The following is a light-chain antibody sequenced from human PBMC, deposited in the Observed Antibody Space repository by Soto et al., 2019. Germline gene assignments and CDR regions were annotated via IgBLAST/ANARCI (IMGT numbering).Light chain of an antibody. J-gene: IGKJ4*01. CDR3: QQYYNSVLT. CDR1: QSISNF. V-gene: IGKV1-39*01. CDR2: AAS. Sequence: DIQMTQSPSSLSASLGDRVTITCRASQSISNFLNWFQHKPGKAPKVLISAASTLQSGVPSRFSGSVSGTDFTLTISSLQPEHSASYYCQQYYNSVLTFGGGTKVDI.